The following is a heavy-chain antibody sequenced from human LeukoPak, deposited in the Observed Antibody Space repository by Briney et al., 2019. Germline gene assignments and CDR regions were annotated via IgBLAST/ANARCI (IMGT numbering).Heavy chain of an antibody. V-gene: IGHV4-61*08. Sequence: SETLSLTCTVSGGSVSSGGYYWSWIRQPPGKGLEWIGYMHYSGSSNYNTSLKSRVTISGDTSKNQFSLKLSSVTAADTAVYYCARGFSPNWFDPWGQGTLVTVSS. CDR3: ARGFSPNWFDP. CDR2: MHYSGSS. CDR1: GGSVSSGGYY. J-gene: IGHJ5*02.